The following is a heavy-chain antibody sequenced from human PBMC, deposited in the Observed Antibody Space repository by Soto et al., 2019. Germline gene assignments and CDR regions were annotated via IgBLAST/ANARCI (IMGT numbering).Heavy chain of an antibody. CDR2: ISNSGDT. Sequence: VQLLESGGALVQPGGSLRLSCAASGFTFSSYANYWVRQAPGKGLEWVSTISNSGDTYYADSVEGRFTISRDNSKDTLYLQMNSLRAEDTAVYYCAKPKYRGVVVNVWGQGTTVTVSS. V-gene: IGHV3-23*01. J-gene: IGHJ6*02. CDR3: AKPKYRGVVVNV. D-gene: IGHD3-10*01. CDR1: GFTFSSYA.